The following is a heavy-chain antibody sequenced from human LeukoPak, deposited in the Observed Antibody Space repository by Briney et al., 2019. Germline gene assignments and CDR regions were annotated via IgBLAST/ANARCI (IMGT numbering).Heavy chain of an antibody. CDR1: GFTFSAYA. J-gene: IGHJ4*02. V-gene: IGHV3-30*02. Sequence: PGGSLRLSCAASGFTFSAYAMHWVRQAPGKGLEWVAFIRLDGSNKNHGDSVKGRFTISRDNSKNTLYLEMNSLRSEDTAVYYCAKTGEGYYFDYWGQGTLVTVSS. CDR2: IRLDGSNK. D-gene: IGHD7-27*01. CDR3: AKTGEGYYFDY.